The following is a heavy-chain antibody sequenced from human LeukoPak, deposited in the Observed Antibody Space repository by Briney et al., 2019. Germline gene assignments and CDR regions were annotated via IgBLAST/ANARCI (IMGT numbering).Heavy chain of an antibody. Sequence: SETLSLTCTVSGGSISSYYWSWIRQPPGKGLEWIGYIYYSGSTNYNPSLKSRVTISVDTSKNQFSLNLNSVTAADTAVYYCARDYGDYGAWFDPWGQGTLVTVSS. V-gene: IGHV4-59*01. CDR3: ARDYGDYGAWFDP. CDR1: GGSISSYY. J-gene: IGHJ5*02. CDR2: IYYSGST. D-gene: IGHD4-17*01.